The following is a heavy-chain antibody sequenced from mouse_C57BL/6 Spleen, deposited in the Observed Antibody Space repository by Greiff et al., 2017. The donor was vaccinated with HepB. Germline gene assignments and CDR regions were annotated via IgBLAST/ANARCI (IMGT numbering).Heavy chain of an antibody. D-gene: IGHD1-2*01. CDR3: AREGYGGAMDY. V-gene: IGHV5-16*01. CDR1: GFTFSDYY. Sequence: EVNLVESEGGLVQPGSSMKLSCTASGFTFSDYYMAWVRQVPEKGLEWVANINYDGSSTYYLDSLKSRFIISRDNAKNILYLQMSSLKSEDTATYYCAREGYGGAMDYWGQGTSVTVSS. J-gene: IGHJ4*01. CDR2: INYDGSST.